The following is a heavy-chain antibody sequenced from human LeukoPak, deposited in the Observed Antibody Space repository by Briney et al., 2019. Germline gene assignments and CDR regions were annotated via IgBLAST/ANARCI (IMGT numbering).Heavy chain of an antibody. Sequence: GASLRLSWAASGFTSDDYGMSWVRQAPGKVLEWVSGINWNGGSTGYADSVKGRSTISRDNAKNSLYLQMNSLRAEDTSLYHCARSSYSSGFNDAFDIWGQGTMVTVSS. CDR3: ARSSYSSGFNDAFDI. V-gene: IGHV3-20*01. CDR1: GFTSDDYG. D-gene: IGHD6-19*01. J-gene: IGHJ3*02. CDR2: INWNGGST.